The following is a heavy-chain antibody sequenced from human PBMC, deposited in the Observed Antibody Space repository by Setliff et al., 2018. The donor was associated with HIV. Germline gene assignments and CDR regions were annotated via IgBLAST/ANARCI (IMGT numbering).Heavy chain of an antibody. D-gene: IGHD6-19*01. Sequence: PSETLSLTCAVSGYSISSGYFWGWIRQPPGKGLEWIGSIYHSGRAYYNPSLKSRVTMSLDTSKNQFSLKLSSVTAADTAVYYCAREAFSGWRIFDIWGHGTMVTVSS. V-gene: IGHV4-38-2*02. CDR3: AREAFSGWRIFDI. CDR2: IYHSGRA. CDR1: GYSISSGYF. J-gene: IGHJ3*02.